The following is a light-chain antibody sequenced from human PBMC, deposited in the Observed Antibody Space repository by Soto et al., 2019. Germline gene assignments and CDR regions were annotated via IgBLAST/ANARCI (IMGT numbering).Light chain of an antibody. CDR1: QSVSSNY. J-gene: IGKJ5*01. V-gene: IGKV3-20*01. Sequence: DIMWKMSPGTLSLSHREGATLSCRASQSVSSNYLAWYQQRPGQAPRLVIYGASSRATGIPDRFSGSGSGTDFTLTISRLEPEDFAVYFCQQDASSPITFGQGTRLENK. CDR3: QQDASSPIT. CDR2: GAS.